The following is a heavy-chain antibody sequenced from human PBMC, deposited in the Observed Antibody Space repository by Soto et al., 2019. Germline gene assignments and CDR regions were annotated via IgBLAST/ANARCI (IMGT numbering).Heavy chain of an antibody. CDR1: GGFISSSSYY. V-gene: IGHV4-39*02. J-gene: IGHJ4*02. Sequence: SEALSLTCTGSGGFISSSSYYWGGIRQPPGKGLEWIGSIYYSGSTYYNPSLKSRVTISVDTSKNQFSLKLTSVTAADTAVYYCARDKITGLFDYWGQGTLVTVSS. D-gene: IGHD2-8*02. CDR3: ARDKITGLFDY. CDR2: IYYSGST.